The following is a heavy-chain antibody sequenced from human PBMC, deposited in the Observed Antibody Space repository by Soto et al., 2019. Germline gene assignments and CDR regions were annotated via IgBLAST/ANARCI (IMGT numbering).Heavy chain of an antibody. CDR2: IWYDGSNK. Sequence: QVQLVESGGGVVQPGRSLRLSCAASGFTFSSYGMHWVRQAPGKGLEWVAVIWYDGSNKYYADSVKGRFTISRDNSKNPLYLQMNSLRAEDTAVYYCARDLEQQLGDYYYYYGMDVWGHGTTVTVSS. J-gene: IGHJ6*02. CDR3: ARDLEQQLGDYYYYYGMDV. V-gene: IGHV3-33*01. CDR1: GFTFSSYG. D-gene: IGHD6-13*01.